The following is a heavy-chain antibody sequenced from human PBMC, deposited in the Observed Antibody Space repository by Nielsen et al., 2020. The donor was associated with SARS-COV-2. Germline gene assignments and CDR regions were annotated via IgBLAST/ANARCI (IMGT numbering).Heavy chain of an antibody. CDR1: GFTFSSHD. Sequence: GESLKISCAASGFTFSSHDMHWVRQATGKGLEWVSVIGSAGDTYYAGSVKGRFTISRENAKNSLYLQMNSLRAEDTALYYCASIAPGVDWGQGTLVTVSS. V-gene: IGHV3-13*04. D-gene: IGHD6-13*01. CDR2: IGSAGDT. J-gene: IGHJ4*02. CDR3: ASIAPGVD.